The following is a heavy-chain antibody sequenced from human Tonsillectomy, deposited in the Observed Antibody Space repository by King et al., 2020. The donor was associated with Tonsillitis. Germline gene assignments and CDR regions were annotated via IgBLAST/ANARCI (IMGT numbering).Heavy chain of an antibody. J-gene: IGHJ4*02. Sequence: QLQESGPGLVKPSETLSLTCTVSGGSISSSSYYWGWIRQPPGKGLEWIGNIYYSGSTYYNPSLKSRVTISVDTSKNQFSLKLSSVTAADTAVYYCARPGYGDYLRYFDYWGQGTLVTVSS. CDR1: GGSISSSSYY. CDR2: IYYSGST. V-gene: IGHV4-39*07. D-gene: IGHD4-17*01. CDR3: ARPGYGDYLRYFDY.